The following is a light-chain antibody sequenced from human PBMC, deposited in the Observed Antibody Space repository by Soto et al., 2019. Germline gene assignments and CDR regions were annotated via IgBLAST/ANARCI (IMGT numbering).Light chain of an antibody. CDR2: AAS. CDR1: QSISSY. J-gene: IGKJ2*01. CDR3: QQYDTYFRYT. V-gene: IGKV1-39*01. Sequence: DIQMTQSPSSLSASIGDRVTITCRASQSISSYLNWFQQKPGEAPKLLIQAASSLQSGVPSRFSGSGSGTDFTLTINSLQPEDFANYYCQQYDTYFRYTFGQGTKLDIK.